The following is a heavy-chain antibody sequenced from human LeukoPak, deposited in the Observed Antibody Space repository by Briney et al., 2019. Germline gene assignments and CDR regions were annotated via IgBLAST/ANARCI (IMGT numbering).Heavy chain of an antibody. CDR2: INHSGST. Sequence: SETLSLTCTVSGGSISSSSHYWGWIRQPPGKGLEWIGEINHSGSTNYNPSLKSRVTISVDTSKNQFSLKLSSVTAADTAVYYCARQGDDIAVAGHNWFDPWGQGTLVTVSS. D-gene: IGHD6-19*01. V-gene: IGHV4-39*01. CDR1: GGSISSSSHY. J-gene: IGHJ5*02. CDR3: ARQGDDIAVAGHNWFDP.